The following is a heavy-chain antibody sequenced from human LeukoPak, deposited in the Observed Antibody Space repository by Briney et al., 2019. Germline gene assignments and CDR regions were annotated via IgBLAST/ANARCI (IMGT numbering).Heavy chain of an antibody. CDR1: GGSISPYY. CDR2: IYSSGSA. CDR3: ARTGGYSGYATH. V-gene: IGHV4-59*08. D-gene: IGHD5-12*01. J-gene: IGHJ4*02. Sequence: SETLSLTCTVSGGSISPYYWSWIRQSPGKGLEWIGYIYSSGSANYNPSLKSRVTISVDTSKNQFSLKLSSVTAADTAVYYCARTGGYSGYATHWGQGTLVTVSS.